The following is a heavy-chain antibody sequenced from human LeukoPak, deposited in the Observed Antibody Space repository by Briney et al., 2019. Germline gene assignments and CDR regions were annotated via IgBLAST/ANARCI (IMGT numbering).Heavy chain of an antibody. CDR1: GGTFSSYA. J-gene: IGHJ3*02. CDR2: IIPIFGTA. CDR3: ARVALRHAFDI. V-gene: IGHV1-69*05. Sequence: GASVKVSCKASGGTFSSYAISCVRQAPGQGLEWMGGIIPIFGTANYAQKFQGRVTITTDESTSTAYMELSGLRSEDTAVYYCARVALRHAFDIWGQGTMVTVSS.